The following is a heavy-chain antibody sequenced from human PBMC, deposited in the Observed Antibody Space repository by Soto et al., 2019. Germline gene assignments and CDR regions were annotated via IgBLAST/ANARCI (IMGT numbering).Heavy chain of an antibody. CDR2: ISYDGSNK. J-gene: IGHJ6*02. Sequence: GGSLRLSCAASGFTFSSYGMHWVRQAPGKGLEWVAVISYDGSNKYYAEYVKGRFTISRDNSKNTLYLQMNSLRAEDTAVYYCAKVRRYSSGWKYGMDVWGQGTTVTVSS. CDR3: AKVRRYSSGWKYGMDV. CDR1: GFTFSSYG. V-gene: IGHV3-30*18. D-gene: IGHD6-19*01.